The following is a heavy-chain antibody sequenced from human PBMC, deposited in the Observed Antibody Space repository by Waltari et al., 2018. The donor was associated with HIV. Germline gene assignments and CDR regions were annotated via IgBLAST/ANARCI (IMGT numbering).Heavy chain of an antibody. Sequence: QVQLQQWGAGLLKPSETLSLTCAVYGGSFSGYYWSWIRQPPGKGLEWIGEINHSGSTNYNPSLKSRVTISVDTSKNQFSLKLSSVTAADTAVYYCARSPGDYVWGSLGYWGQGTLVTVSS. CDR3: ARSPGDYVWGSLGY. J-gene: IGHJ4*02. V-gene: IGHV4-34*01. CDR1: GGSFSGYY. D-gene: IGHD3-16*01. CDR2: INHSGST.